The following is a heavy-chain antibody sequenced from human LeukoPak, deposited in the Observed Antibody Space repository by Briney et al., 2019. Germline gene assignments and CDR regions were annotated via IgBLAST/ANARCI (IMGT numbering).Heavy chain of an antibody. Sequence: ASVKVSCKASGYTFTSYGISWVRQAPGQGLEWMGWISAYNGSTNYVQKLQGRVTMTTDTSTSTAYMELRSLRSDDTAVYYCARVGWGSSPAAPGYWGQGTLVTVSS. V-gene: IGHV1-18*01. J-gene: IGHJ4*02. CDR1: GYTFTSYG. CDR3: ARVGWGSSPAAPGY. CDR2: ISAYNGST. D-gene: IGHD6-6*01.